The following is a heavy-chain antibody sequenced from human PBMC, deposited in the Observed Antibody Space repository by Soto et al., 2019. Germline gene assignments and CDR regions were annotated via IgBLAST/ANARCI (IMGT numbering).Heavy chain of an antibody. Sequence: SCAASGFTFSSYWMSWVRQAPGKGLEWVANIKQDGSEKYYVDSVKGRFTISRDNAKNSLYLQMNSLRAEDTAVYYCASMVRRGAFDIWGQGTMVTVSS. CDR2: IKQDGSEK. V-gene: IGHV3-7*01. D-gene: IGHD3-10*01. CDR1: GFTFSSYW. J-gene: IGHJ3*02. CDR3: ASMVRRGAFDI.